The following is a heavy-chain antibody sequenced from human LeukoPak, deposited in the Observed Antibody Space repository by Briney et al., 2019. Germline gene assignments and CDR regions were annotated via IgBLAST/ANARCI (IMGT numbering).Heavy chain of an antibody. D-gene: IGHD3-22*01. CDR3: AKDRYYDSSGYYGFDY. CDR1: GFTFDDYA. V-gene: IGHV3-9*01. J-gene: IGHJ4*02. Sequence: GGSLRLSCAASGFTFDDYAMHWVRQAPGKGLEWVSGISWNSGSIGYADSVKGRFTISRDNAKNSLYLQMNSLRAEDTALYYCAKDRYYDSSGYYGFDYWGQGTLDTVSS. CDR2: ISWNSGSI.